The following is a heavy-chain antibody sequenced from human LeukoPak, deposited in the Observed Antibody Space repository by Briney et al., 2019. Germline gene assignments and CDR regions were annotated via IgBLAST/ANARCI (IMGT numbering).Heavy chain of an antibody. CDR3: ARGGGNYWNLRY. V-gene: IGHV3-53*01. J-gene: IGHJ4*02. CDR1: GFTVSNFH. CDR2: LYSGGST. Sequence: GGTLRLTCAASGFTVSNFHMSWVRQAPGKRLEWVSLLYSGGSTNYTHSVEGRFTISIDESKNKIFLPTNTLRAEDTATYYCARGGGNYWNLRYWGQGTQVTVSS. D-gene: IGHD1-1*01.